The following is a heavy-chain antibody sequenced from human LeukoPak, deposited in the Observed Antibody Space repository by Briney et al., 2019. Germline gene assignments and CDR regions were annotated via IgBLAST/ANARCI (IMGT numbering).Heavy chain of an antibody. CDR1: GFTFSSYW. CDR3: ARDKIVGPTDLDY. J-gene: IGHJ4*02. V-gene: IGHV3-7*01. Sequence: PGGSLRLSCAASGFTFSSYWMSWVRQAPGKGLEWVANIKQGGSEKYYVGSVKGRFTISRDNAKNSVYLQINSLRVEDTAVYYCARDKIVGPTDLDYWGQGTLVTVSS. CDR2: IKQGGSEK. D-gene: IGHD1-26*01.